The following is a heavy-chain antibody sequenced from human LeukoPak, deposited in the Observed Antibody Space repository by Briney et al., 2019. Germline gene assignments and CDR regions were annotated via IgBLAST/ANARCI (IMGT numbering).Heavy chain of an antibody. CDR2: INHSGST. Sequence: PSETLSLTCAVYGGSFSGYYWSWIRQPPGKGLEWIGEINHSGSTNYNPSLKSRVTTSVDTSKNQFSLKLSSVTAADTAVYYCARAPVLSGLQYPFYYFDYWGQGTLVTVSS. CDR1: GGSFSGYY. V-gene: IGHV4-34*01. D-gene: IGHD2-2*02. CDR3: ARAPVLSGLQYPFYYFDY. J-gene: IGHJ4*02.